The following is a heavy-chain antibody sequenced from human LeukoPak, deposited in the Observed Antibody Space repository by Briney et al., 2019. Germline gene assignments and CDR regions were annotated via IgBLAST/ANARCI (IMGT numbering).Heavy chain of an antibody. Sequence: GGPLSLSCAPSGLPARRNYWSWVRQPPGKGLEWTQVIYSGGSTYYADSVKGRFTISRDNSKNTLYLQMNSLRAEDTAVYYCARVQGRPSMGHDDYWGQGTLVTVSS. CDR1: GLPARRNY. CDR2: IYSGGST. CDR3: ARVQGRPSMGHDDY. D-gene: IGHD6-6*01. J-gene: IGHJ4*02. V-gene: IGHV3-53*01.